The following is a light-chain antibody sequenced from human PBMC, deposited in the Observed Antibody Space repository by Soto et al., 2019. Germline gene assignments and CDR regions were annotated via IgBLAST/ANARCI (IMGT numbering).Light chain of an antibody. Sequence: FMLTQPHSVSDSPGKTVIISCTRSSGSIASNYVQWYQQRPGSSPTTVIYEDNQRPSGVPDRFSGSIDSSSNSASLTISGLETEDEADYFFQSYDASNQVFGGGTKVTVL. CDR1: SGSIASNY. V-gene: IGLV6-57*01. J-gene: IGLJ3*02. CDR2: EDN. CDR3: QSYDASNQV.